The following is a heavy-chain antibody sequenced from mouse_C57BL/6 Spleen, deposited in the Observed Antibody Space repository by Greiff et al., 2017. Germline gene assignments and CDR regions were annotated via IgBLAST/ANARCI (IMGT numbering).Heavy chain of an antibody. Sequence: QVQLQQPGAELVMPGASVKLSCKASGYTFTSYWMHWVKQRPGQGLEWIGEIDPSDSYTNYNQKFKGKSTLTVDKSSSTAYMQLSSQTSEDSAVYYCARGEYSNQDYWGQGTTLTVSS. CDR2: IDPSDSYT. D-gene: IGHD2-5*01. CDR3: ARGEYSNQDY. V-gene: IGHV1-69*01. CDR1: GYTFTSYW. J-gene: IGHJ2*01.